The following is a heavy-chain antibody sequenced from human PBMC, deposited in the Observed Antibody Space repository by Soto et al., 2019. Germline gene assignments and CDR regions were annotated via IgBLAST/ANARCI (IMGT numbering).Heavy chain of an antibody. Sequence: QVQLQESGPGLVKPSETLSLTCTVSGGSISSYYWSWIRQPPGKGLEWIGYIYYSGSTNYNPSLNSRVTISVETSKNHFSLKLRSVTAAATAVYYCATREERLAMHSGYWGHGTPVPVSS. CDR1: GGSISSYY. J-gene: IGHJ4*01. D-gene: IGHD2-2*01. V-gene: IGHV4-59*12. CDR3: ATREERLAMHSGY. CDR2: IYYSGST.